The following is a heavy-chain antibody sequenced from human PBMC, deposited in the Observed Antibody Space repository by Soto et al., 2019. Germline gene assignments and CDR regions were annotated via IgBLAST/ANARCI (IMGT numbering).Heavy chain of an antibody. CDR3: ARHGGYGGNFYSYGMDV. J-gene: IGHJ6*02. CDR1: GYSFTSYW. Sequence: GESLKISCKGSGYSFTSYWIGWVRQMPGKGLDWMGVIYPRDSDTRYSPSFQGQVTISVDKSINTAYLQWSSLKASDTAMYFCARHGGYGGNFYSYGMDVWGQGTTVTVSS. CDR2: IYPRDSDT. D-gene: IGHD4-17*01. V-gene: IGHV5-51*01.